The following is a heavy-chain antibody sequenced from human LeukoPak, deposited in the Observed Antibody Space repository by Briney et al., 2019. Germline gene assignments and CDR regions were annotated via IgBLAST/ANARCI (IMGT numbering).Heavy chain of an antibody. CDR1: GFTASSNY. Sequence: QTGGSLRLSCAASGFTASSNYMSWVRQAPGKGLEWVSIIYSGGSTFYADSVKGRFTISRDNSKNTLYLQMNSLRAEDTAVYYCARGGISLSALDIWGQGTMVPV. CDR2: IYSGGST. V-gene: IGHV3-53*01. CDR3: ARGGISLSALDI. J-gene: IGHJ3*02. D-gene: IGHD1-26*01.